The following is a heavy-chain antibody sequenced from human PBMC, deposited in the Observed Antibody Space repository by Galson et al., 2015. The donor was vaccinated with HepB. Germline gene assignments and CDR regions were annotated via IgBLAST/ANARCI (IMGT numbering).Heavy chain of an antibody. V-gene: IGHV3-30-3*01. J-gene: IGHJ4*02. CDR3: ALPFGGGDCSSGDYYLDY. D-gene: IGHD2-21*02. CDR2: ISYVGGHT. CDR1: GFPFSDFP. Sequence: SLRLSCAVSGFPFSDFPLHWVRQAPGKGLEWVAVISYVGGHTYYADSVKGRFTVSRDSSKNTLYLQMNSLRVEDTATYYCALPFGGGDCSSGDYYLDYWGQGTLVTVSS.